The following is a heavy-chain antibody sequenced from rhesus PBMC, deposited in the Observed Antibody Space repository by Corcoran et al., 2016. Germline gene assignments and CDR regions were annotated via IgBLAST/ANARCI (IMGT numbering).Heavy chain of an antibody. D-gene: IGHD5-12*01. J-gene: IGHJ4*01. Sequence: QVQLQESGPGLVKPSETLSLTCAVSGGSVSSSNWWSWIRQPPGRGLAWIGYISGSTCSTYYHPPHKRRVTISTDTSTNQVSLKLSSVTAAYTAVYYCASSWIPLQPFDYWGQGVLVTVSS. CDR3: ASSWIPLQPFDY. CDR1: GGSVSSSNW. CDR2: ISGSTCST. V-gene: IGHV4-65*01.